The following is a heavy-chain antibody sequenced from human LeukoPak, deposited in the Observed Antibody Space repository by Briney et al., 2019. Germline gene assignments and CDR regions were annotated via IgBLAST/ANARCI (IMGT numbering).Heavy chain of an antibody. CDR2: INPNSGGT. Sequence: ASVKVSCKASGYTFTGYYMHWVRQAPGQGLEWMGWINPNSGGTNYAQKFQGRVTMTRDTSISTAYMELSRLRSDDTAVYYCARGKDSLSMVRGVTFYYYGMDVWGQGTTVTVSS. CDR3: ARGKDSLSMVRGVTFYYYGMDV. D-gene: IGHD3-10*01. V-gene: IGHV1-2*02. J-gene: IGHJ6*02. CDR1: GYTFTGYY.